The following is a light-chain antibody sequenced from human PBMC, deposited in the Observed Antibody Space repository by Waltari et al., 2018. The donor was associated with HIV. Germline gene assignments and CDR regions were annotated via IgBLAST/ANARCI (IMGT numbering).Light chain of an antibody. J-gene: IGLJ3*02. V-gene: IGLV3-25*03. Sequence: DELTQPPSVSVSPGQTARSTCPGDALPKKYGDWYQQKPGQAPVLVIYKDSERPSGIPERFSGSSSGTTVTLTISGVQAEDEADYYCQSADSSGTRVFGGGTKLTVL. CDR3: QSADSSGTRV. CDR1: ALPKKY. CDR2: KDS.